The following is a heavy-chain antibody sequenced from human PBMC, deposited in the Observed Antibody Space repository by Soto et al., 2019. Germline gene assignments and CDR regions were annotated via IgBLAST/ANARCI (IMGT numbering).Heavy chain of an antibody. D-gene: IGHD3-22*01. J-gene: IGHJ4*02. CDR3: ARLYYDSSGSVYVHFDL. V-gene: IGHV4-31*03. CDR2: IFYSGYT. Sequence: PSETLSLTCTVSGVSITSGVYRWSWIRHQPGKAQEWIGYIFYSGYTYSNPSLKSRVTMSVDTSKNQFSLKLNSVTAADTAVYYCARLYYDSSGSVYVHFDLWGQGTPVTVSS. CDR1: GVSITSGVYR.